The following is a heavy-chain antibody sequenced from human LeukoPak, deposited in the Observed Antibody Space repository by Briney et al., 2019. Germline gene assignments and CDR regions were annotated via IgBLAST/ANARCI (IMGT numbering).Heavy chain of an antibody. D-gene: IGHD4-17*01. J-gene: IGHJ4*02. CDR2: INSDGSST. Sequence: GGSLRLSCAVSGFTFSSYWMHWVRQAPGKGLVWVSRINSDGSSTSYADSVRDRFSISRDNAKNTLYLQMNSLRAEDTAVYFCARGDYVPFDCWGQGTLVTVSS. V-gene: IGHV3-74*01. CDR3: ARGDYVPFDC. CDR1: GFTFSSYW.